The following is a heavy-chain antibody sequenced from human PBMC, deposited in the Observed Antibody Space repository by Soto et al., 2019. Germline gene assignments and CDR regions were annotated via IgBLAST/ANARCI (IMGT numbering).Heavy chain of an antibody. J-gene: IGHJ4*02. CDR2: ISNSGSS. Sequence: TLSLTCTVSAVSISNDGYFWTWIRQRPGKGPEWIGYISNSGSSFSNPALRSRLAFSIDTSKNQFSLRLNSVTAADSAAYFCARLEGLATISYYFDFWGQGAQVTVSS. D-gene: IGHD3-9*01. CDR1: AVSISNDGYF. CDR3: ARLEGLATISYYFDF. V-gene: IGHV4-31*03.